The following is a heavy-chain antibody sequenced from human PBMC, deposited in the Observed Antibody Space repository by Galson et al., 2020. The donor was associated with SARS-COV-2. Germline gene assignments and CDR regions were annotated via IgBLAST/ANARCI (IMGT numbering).Heavy chain of an antibody. CDR3: ARDYSDYLSVSYYYYGMDV. V-gene: IGHV3-30-3*01. D-gene: IGHD4-17*01. CDR2: ISHDGSNK. J-gene: IGHJ6*02. Sequence: GESLKISCAASGFTFSSYAIHWVRQAPGKGLEWMAVISHDGSNKYYADSLKGRFTMSRDNSKNTLYLQMNSLRPEDTAVYYCARDYSDYLSVSYYYYGMDVWGQGTTVTVSS. CDR1: GFTFSSYA.